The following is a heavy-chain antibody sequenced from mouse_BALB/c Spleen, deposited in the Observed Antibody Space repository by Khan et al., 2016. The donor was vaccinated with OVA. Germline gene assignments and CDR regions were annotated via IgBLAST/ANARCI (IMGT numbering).Heavy chain of an antibody. V-gene: IGHV1S81*02. CDR2: TNPTNGRT. Sequence: QVQLQQSGAELVKAGASVKMSCKASGYTFTSYWMHWVKQRLGQGLEWFAETNPTNGRTYYTEKFKSKATLTVDKSSSTAYILLRGPPFGDSAVYYCARIKKIVSTYVDYWGQGTTLTVAA. CDR1: GYTFTSYW. CDR3: ARIKKIVSTYVDY. J-gene: IGHJ2*01. D-gene: IGHD2-5*01.